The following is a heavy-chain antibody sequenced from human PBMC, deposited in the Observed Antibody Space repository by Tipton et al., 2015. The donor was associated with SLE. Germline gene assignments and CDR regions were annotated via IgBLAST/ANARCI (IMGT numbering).Heavy chain of an antibody. CDR3: ARGGEAVAGTSYFQH. V-gene: IGHV4-39*07. D-gene: IGHD6-19*01. CDR1: GGSISSSSYY. Sequence: TLSLTCTVSGGSISSSSYYWGWIRQPPGKGLEWIGSIYYSGRTYYNPSLKSRVTISVDTSKNQFSLKLRSVTAADTAVYYCARGGEAVAGTSYFQHWGQGTLVTVSS. J-gene: IGHJ1*01. CDR2: IYYSGRT.